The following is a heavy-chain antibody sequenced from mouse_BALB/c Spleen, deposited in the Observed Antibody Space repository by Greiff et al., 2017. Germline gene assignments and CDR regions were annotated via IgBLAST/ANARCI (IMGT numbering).Heavy chain of an antibody. J-gene: IGHJ3*01. CDR1: GFNIKDYY. CDR2: IDPENGNT. Sequence: VQLKESGAELVRPGALVKLSCKASGFNIKDYYMHWVKQRPEQGLEWIGWIDPENGNTIYDPKFQGKASITADTSSNTAYLQLSSLTSEDTAVYYCARLGEVLWFAYWGQGTLVTVSA. V-gene: IGHV14-1*02. CDR3: ARLGEVLWFAY.